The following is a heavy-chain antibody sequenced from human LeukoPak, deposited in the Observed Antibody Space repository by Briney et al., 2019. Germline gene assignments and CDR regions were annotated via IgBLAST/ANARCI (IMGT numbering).Heavy chain of an antibody. CDR3: ARVEAVAGTTTGVDY. D-gene: IGHD6-19*01. Sequence: ASVKVSCKASGYSFTNYGISWVRQAPGQGLEWMGWINPNSGGSNYAQKFQGRVSLTRDTSISTAYMELSSLRYDDTAVYFCARVEAVAGTTTGVDYWGQGTLVTVSS. V-gene: IGHV1-2*02. J-gene: IGHJ4*02. CDR2: INPNSGGS. CDR1: GYSFTNYG.